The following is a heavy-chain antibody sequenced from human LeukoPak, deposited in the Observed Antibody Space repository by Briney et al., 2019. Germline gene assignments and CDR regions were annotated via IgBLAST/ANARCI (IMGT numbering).Heavy chain of an antibody. CDR3: ARGARGRYDFWSGYYTPYYYYYMDV. CDR2: ISPYSGNT. J-gene: IGHJ6*03. CDR1: GYTFTSYG. D-gene: IGHD3-3*01. V-gene: IGHV1-18*01. Sequence: ASVKVSCKASGYTFTSYGVSWVRQAPGQGLEWMGWISPYSGNTNYAQKLQGRVTMSTDTSTSTAYMELRSLRSDDTAVYYCARGARGRYDFWSGYYTPYYYYYMDVWGKGTTVTVSS.